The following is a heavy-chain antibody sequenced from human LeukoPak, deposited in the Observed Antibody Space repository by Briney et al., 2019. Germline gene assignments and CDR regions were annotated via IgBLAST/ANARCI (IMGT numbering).Heavy chain of an antibody. V-gene: IGHV4-34*01. CDR2: INHGGSA. D-gene: IGHD6-19*01. J-gene: IGHJ6*03. CDR1: GGFSSGYS. CDR3: ARAPGQWYYMDV. Sequence: SETLSLTCAVYGGFSSGYSWSWIRQPPGKGLGWIAEINHGGSANYNPSLKSRVTVSLDTSNNQFSLKLSSVTTADTAVYYCARAPGQWYYMDVWGKGTTVTVSS.